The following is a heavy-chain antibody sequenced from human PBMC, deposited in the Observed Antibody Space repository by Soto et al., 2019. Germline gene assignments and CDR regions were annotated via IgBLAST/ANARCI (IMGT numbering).Heavy chain of an antibody. Sequence: ESLGLSCAASGFKFSSYAMSGVRQAAGKGLEWVSLISATGGGTYYADSVKGRFTISRDNSDNTLYLQVHSLRAEDTAVYYCAKDRRAGGNSAFYFDFWGQGAQVTVSS. CDR3: AKDRRAGGNSAFYFDF. CDR2: ISATGGGT. CDR1: GFKFSSYA. D-gene: IGHD3-16*01. V-gene: IGHV3-23*01. J-gene: IGHJ5*01.